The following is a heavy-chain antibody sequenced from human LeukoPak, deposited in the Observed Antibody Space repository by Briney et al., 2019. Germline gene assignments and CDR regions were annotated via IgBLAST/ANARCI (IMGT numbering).Heavy chain of an antibody. V-gene: IGHV1-46*01. CDR3: ARDPTAHDSSGYPFDY. D-gene: IGHD3-22*01. J-gene: IGHJ4*02. Sequence: ASVKVSCKASGYTFTSYYMHWVRQAPGQGLEWMGIINPSGGSTSYAQKFQGRVTMTRDTSTSTAYMELSSLRSEDTAVYYCARDPTAHDSSGYPFDYWGQGTLVTVSS. CDR1: GYTFTSYY. CDR2: INPSGGST.